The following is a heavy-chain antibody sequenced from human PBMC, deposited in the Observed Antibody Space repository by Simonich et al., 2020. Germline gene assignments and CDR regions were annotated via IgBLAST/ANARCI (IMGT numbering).Heavy chain of an antibody. V-gene: IGHV1-2*02. CDR2: DNPNKCGT. D-gene: IGHD6-6*01. Sequence: QVQLVQSGAEVKKPGASVKVSCKASGYTVTGYYLHWGRQAPGQGFGWQVWDNPNKCGTNHAQKYQGSGTMTRDTAISPAYMELSRRRSDDTAVYYCAIYSPSIAARPYWYFDLWGRGTLVTVSS. CDR3: AIYSPSIAARPYWYFDL. J-gene: IGHJ2*01. CDR1: GYTVTGYY.